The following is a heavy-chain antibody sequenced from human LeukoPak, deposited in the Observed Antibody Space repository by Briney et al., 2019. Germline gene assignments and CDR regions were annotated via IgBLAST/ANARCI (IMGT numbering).Heavy chain of an antibody. CDR2: ISSSGSTI. V-gene: IGHV3-48*03. CDR1: GFTFSSYE. J-gene: IGHJ3*02. CDR3: ARELLWFGASAFDI. Sequence: GGSLRLSCAASGFTFSSYEMNWVRQAPGKGLEWVSYISSSGSTIYYADSVKGRFTISRDNAKNSLYLQMNSLRAEDTAVYYCARELLWFGASAFDIWGQGTMVTVSS. D-gene: IGHD3-10*01.